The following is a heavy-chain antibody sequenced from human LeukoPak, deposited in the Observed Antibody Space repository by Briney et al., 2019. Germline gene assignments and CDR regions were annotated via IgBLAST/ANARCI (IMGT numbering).Heavy chain of an antibody. CDR1: GGTFSSYA. V-gene: IGHV1-69*04. J-gene: IGHJ3*02. CDR2: IIPILGIA. CDR3: ARGKSVYYYDSSGYTFDI. D-gene: IGHD3-22*01. Sequence: ASVKVSCKASGGTFSSYAISWVRQAPGQGLEWMGRIIPILGIANYAQKFQGRVTITADKSTSTAYMELSSLRSEDTAVYYCARGKSVYYYDSSGYTFDIWGQGTMVTVSS.